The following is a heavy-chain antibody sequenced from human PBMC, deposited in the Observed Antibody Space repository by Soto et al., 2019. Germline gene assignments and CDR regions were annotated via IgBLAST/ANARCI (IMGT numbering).Heavy chain of an antibody. Sequence: GASVKVSCKASGGTFSGYATSWVRQAPGQGLEWMGEIIPMFGTSNYAQKFQGRVTITADESTSTAYMELSSLRSEDTAVYYCARGSCSSTSCYKEYYFDLWGQGTLVTVSS. J-gene: IGHJ4*02. CDR3: ARGSCSSTSCYKEYYFDL. V-gene: IGHV1-69*13. CDR2: IIPMFGTS. D-gene: IGHD2-2*02. CDR1: GGTFSGYA.